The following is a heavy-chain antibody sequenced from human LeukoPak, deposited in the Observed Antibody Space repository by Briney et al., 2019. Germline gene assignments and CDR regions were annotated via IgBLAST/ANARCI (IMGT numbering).Heavy chain of an antibody. CDR1: GYTFTSYG. Sequence: ASVKVSCKASGYTFTSYGISWVRQAPGQGLEWMGWISAYNGNTNYAQKLQGRVTMTTDTSTSTAYMELRSLRSEDTAVYYCARDLPTTVTTLFRDNWFDPWGQGTLVTVSS. J-gene: IGHJ5*02. CDR3: ARDLPTTVTTLFRDNWFDP. V-gene: IGHV1-18*01. D-gene: IGHD4-17*01. CDR2: ISAYNGNT.